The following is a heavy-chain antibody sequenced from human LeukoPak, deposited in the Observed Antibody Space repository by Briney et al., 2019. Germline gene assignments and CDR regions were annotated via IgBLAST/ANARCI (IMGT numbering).Heavy chain of an antibody. V-gene: IGHV4-31*03. CDR3: ARDSSAAGTNVFDI. J-gene: IGHJ3*02. Sequence: PSETLSLTCTVSGGSFSSGGYYWNWIRQHPGKGLEWIGYIYYSGSTYYNPSLKSRVTISVDTSKNQFSLRLNSVTAADTAVYYCARDSSAAGTNVFDIWGQGTMVTVSS. CDR2: IYYSGST. CDR1: GGSFSSGGYY. D-gene: IGHD6-13*01.